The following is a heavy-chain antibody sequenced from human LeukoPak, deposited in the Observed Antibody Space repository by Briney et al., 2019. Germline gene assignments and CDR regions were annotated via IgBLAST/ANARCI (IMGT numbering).Heavy chain of an antibody. J-gene: IGHJ6*03. D-gene: IGHD2-2*01. Sequence: AETLSLTCTVSGGSINSYYWSWIRHTAGKGLEWTGCIYTSGSTNYNPSLKSRVTMSVDTSKNQYSLKLSSVNAADTAVYYCARVCCTSTNWAYYYMDVWGKGTTVTVSS. CDR1: GGSINSYY. V-gene: IGHV4-4*07. CDR2: IYTSGST. CDR3: ARVCCTSTNWAYYYMDV.